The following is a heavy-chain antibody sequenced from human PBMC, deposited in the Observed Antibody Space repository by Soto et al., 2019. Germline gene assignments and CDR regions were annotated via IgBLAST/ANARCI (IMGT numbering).Heavy chain of an antibody. J-gene: IGHJ6*02. V-gene: IGHV4-39*01. CDR2: IYYSGST. Sequence: SETLSLTCTVSGGSISSSSYYWGWIRQPPGKGLEWIGSIYYSGSTYYNPSLKSRVTISVDTSKNQFSLKLSSVTAADTAVYYFARIVVVAATRVSDYYYGMDVWGQGTTVTVSS. CDR3: ARIVVVAATRVSDYYYGMDV. CDR1: GGSISSSSYY. D-gene: IGHD2-15*01.